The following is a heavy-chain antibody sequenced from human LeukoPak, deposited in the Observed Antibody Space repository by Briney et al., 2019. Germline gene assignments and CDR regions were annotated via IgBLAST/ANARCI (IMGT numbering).Heavy chain of an antibody. CDR2: INWNGGST. CDR3: ARDLGAAVAGDFDY. V-gene: IGHV3-20*04. J-gene: IGHJ4*02. D-gene: IGHD6-19*01. CDR1: GFTFDDYG. Sequence: GGSLRLSCAASGFTFDDYGMSWVRQAPGKGLEWVSGINWNGGSTGYADSVKGLFTISRDNAKNSLYLQMNSLRADDTALYYCARDLGAAVAGDFDYWGQGTLVTVSS.